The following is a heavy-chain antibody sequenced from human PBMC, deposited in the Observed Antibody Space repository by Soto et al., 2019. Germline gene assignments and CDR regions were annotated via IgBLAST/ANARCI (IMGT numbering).Heavy chain of an antibody. V-gene: IGHV1-8*01. Sequence: ASVKVSCKASGYTFTSYDINWVRQATGQGLEWMGWMNPNSGNTGYAQKFQGRVTMTRNTSISTAYRELSSLRSEDTAVYYCARGLGDCSGGSCYNWFDPWGQGTLVTVSS. CDR2: MNPNSGNT. J-gene: IGHJ5*02. CDR3: ARGLGDCSGGSCYNWFDP. D-gene: IGHD2-15*01. CDR1: GYTFTSYD.